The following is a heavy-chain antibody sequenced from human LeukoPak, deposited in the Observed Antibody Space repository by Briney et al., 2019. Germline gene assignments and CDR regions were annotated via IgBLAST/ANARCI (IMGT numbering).Heavy chain of an antibody. Sequence: SETLSLTCTVSGGSISSSSYYWGWIRQPPGKGLEWIGSTYYSGSTYYNPSLKSRVTISVDTSKNQFSLKLSSVTAADTAVYYCASEIAVAGTVEYFQHWGQGTLVTVSS. CDR2: TYYSGST. J-gene: IGHJ1*01. CDR1: GGSISSSSYY. CDR3: ASEIAVAGTVEYFQH. V-gene: IGHV4-39*07. D-gene: IGHD6-19*01.